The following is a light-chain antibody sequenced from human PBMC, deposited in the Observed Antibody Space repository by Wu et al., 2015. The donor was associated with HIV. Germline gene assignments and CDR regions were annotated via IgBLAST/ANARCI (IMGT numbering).Light chain of an antibody. CDR3: LQDYGYPLT. J-gene: IGKJ1*01. CDR1: QSVSSN. V-gene: IGKV3-15*01. CDR2: GAS. Sequence: EIVMTQSPATLSVSPGGRATLSCRASQSVSSNLAWYQHKPGQSPRLLIFGASIRATGVPVRFSGSGSGTDFTLTISSLQTEDFATYYCLQDYGYPLTLGQGTKVEVK.